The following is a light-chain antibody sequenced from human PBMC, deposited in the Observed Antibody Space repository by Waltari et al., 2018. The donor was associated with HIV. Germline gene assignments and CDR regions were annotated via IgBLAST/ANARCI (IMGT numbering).Light chain of an antibody. CDR1: SDDIGGYNY. CDR3: SSFAGSNTVV. J-gene: IGLJ2*01. Sequence: QSALTQPPSASGSLGQSVTISCSGTSDDIGGYNYVFWYQQYPAKAPKLLIYEVNKRPSGVPDRFSVSKSLNTASLTVSGLQAEDEAHYFCSSFAGSNTVVFCGGTKLTVL. CDR2: EVN. V-gene: IGLV2-8*01.